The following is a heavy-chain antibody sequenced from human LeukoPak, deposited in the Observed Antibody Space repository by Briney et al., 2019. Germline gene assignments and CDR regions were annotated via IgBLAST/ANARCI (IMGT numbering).Heavy chain of an antibody. CDR1: GYTFTSYG. CDR3: ARAYLLETMVVNEYHDAFDI. V-gene: IGHV1-18*01. Sequence: GASVKVSCKASGYTFTSYGISWVRQAPGQGLEWMGWISAYNGNTNYAQKLQGRVTMTTDTSTSTAYMELRSLRSDDTAVYYCARAYLLETMVVNEYHDAFDIWGQGTMVTVSS. D-gene: IGHD4-23*01. J-gene: IGHJ3*02. CDR2: ISAYNGNT.